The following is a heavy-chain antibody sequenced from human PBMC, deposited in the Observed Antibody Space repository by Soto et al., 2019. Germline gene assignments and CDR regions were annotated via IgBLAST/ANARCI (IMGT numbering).Heavy chain of an antibody. CDR2: IWYDGSNK. Sequence: GGSLRLSCAASGFTFSSYGMHWVRQAPGKGLEWVAVIWYDGSNKYYADSVKGRFTISRDNSKNTLYLQMNSLRAEDTAVYYCARDGGFGDYPDYFDYWGQGTLVTVSS. V-gene: IGHV3-33*01. J-gene: IGHJ4*02. CDR1: GFTFSSYG. D-gene: IGHD4-17*01. CDR3: ARDGGFGDYPDYFDY.